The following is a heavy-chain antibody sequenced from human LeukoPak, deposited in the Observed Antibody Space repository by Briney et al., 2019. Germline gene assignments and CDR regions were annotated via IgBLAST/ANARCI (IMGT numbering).Heavy chain of an antibody. CDR1: GVSITTHY. CDR2: ISYSGST. Sequence: NASETLSLTCTVSGVSITTHYWSWIRQPPGKGLEWLGHISYSGSTNYNPSLKSRVTISMDTSKNQFSLKLNSVTAADTAVYYCARARYFDWLYFDYWGQGTLVTVSS. CDR3: ARARYFDWLYFDY. J-gene: IGHJ4*02. D-gene: IGHD3-9*01. V-gene: IGHV4-59*11.